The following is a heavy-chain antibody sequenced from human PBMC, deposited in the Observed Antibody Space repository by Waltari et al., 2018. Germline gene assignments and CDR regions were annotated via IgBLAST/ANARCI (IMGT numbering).Heavy chain of an antibody. CDR1: GGSFSGYY. CDR3: ARGRVWLGELLDY. Sequence: QVQLQQWGAGLLKHSATLSLTCAVYGGSFSGYYWSWIRQPPGKGLEWIGEINHSGSTNYNPSLTSRVTISVDTSKHQFSLKLSSVTAAYTAVYYCARGRVWLGELLDYWGQGTLVTVSS. CDR2: INHSGST. V-gene: IGHV4-34*01. J-gene: IGHJ4*02. D-gene: IGHD3-10*01.